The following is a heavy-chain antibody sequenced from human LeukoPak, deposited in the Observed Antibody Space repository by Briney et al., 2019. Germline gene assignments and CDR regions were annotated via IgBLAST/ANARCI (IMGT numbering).Heavy chain of an antibody. CDR1: GGSFSGYY. V-gene: IGHV4-34*01. Sequence: SETLSLTCAVYGGSFSGYYWSWIRQPPGKGLEWTGEINHSGSTNYNPSLKSRATISVDTSKNQFSLKLSSVTAADTAVYYCAGYCSSTSCSTLDAFDIWGQGTMVTVSS. J-gene: IGHJ3*02. D-gene: IGHD2-2*02. CDR3: AGYCSSTSCSTLDAFDI. CDR2: INHSGST.